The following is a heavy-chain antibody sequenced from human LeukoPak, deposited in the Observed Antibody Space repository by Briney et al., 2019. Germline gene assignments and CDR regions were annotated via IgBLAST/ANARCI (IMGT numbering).Heavy chain of an antibody. CDR3: AKDRRYSSGWYNFDY. CDR1: EFTFSSYG. CDR2: IRYDGSNK. V-gene: IGHV3-30*02. D-gene: IGHD6-19*01. Sequence: PGGSLRLSCAASEFTFSSYGMHWVRQAPGKGLEWVAFIRYDGSNKYYADSVKGRFTISRDNSKNTLYLQMNSLRAEDTAVYYCAKDRRYSSGWYNFDYWGQGTLVTVSS. J-gene: IGHJ4*02.